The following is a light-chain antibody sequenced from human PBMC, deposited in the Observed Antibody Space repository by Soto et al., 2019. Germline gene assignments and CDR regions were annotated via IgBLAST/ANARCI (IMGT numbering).Light chain of an antibody. CDR2: SYN. CDR3: AAWDDTLNGPV. J-gene: IGLJ2*01. V-gene: IGLV1-44*01. CDR1: SSNIGSNT. Sequence: QSVLTQPPSASGTPGQRVTISCSGSSSNIGSNTVNWYQLLPGTAPKLLIYSYNQRPSGVPDRFSGSKSGTSASLAISGLQSEDEADYYCAAWDDTLNGPVFGGGTKLTVL.